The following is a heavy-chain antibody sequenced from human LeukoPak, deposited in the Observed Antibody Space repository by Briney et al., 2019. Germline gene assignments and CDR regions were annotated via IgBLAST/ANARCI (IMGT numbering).Heavy chain of an antibody. CDR2: IYYSGST. CDR3: ARSGTGDYYFYGMNV. V-gene: IGHV4-30-4*01. D-gene: IGHD3/OR15-3a*01. Sequence: PSQTLSLTCTVSGGSISSDDYYWSWIRQPPGKGLEWIGYIYYSGSTYYNPSLKSRITIPLDTSKNQFALELSSVTAADTAVYYCARSGTGDYYFYGMNVWGQGTTVTVSS. J-gene: IGHJ6*02. CDR1: GGSISSDDYY.